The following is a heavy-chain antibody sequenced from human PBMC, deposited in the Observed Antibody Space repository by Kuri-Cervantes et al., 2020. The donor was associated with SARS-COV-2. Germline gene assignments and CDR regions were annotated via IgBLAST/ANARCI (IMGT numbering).Heavy chain of an antibody. J-gene: IGHJ4*02. V-gene: IGHV1-18*04. CDR3: ARSPSTIRGPSDY. CDR1: GYTFTGYY. CDR2: ISAYNGNT. Sequence: ASVKVSCKASGYTFTGYYMHWVRQAPGQGLEWMGWISAYNGNTNYAQKLQGRVTMTTDTSTSTAYMELRSLRSDDTAVYYCARSPSTIRGPSDYWGQGTLVTVSS. D-gene: IGHD5/OR15-5a*01.